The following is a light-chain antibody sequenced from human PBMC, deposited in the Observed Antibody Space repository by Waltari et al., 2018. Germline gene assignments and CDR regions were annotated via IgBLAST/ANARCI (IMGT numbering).Light chain of an antibody. Sequence: IVLTQSPGTLSLSPGERATLSCRSSQSVSRSLAWYQQTPVQATKLLIYGSSPRATGIPDRFSGSGSETDFILTISSLGPEEFAIYFCQHYVRLPATFGQGTKVEIK. CDR2: GSS. CDR1: QSVSRS. J-gene: IGKJ1*01. V-gene: IGKV3-20*01. CDR3: QHYVRLPAT.